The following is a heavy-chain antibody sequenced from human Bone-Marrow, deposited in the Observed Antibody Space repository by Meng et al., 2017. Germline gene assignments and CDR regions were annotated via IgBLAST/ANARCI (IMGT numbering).Heavy chain of an antibody. V-gene: IGHV1-18*01. Sequence: QVQLVQSGTEVKKPGASVKVSCKASGYTFATYAISWVRQAPGQGLEWMGWVSVYNTNYAQKFQGRVTLTTDTSTSTVYMELRSLTSDDTAVYYCARSCDRSGNRCYSDYWGQGTLVTVFS. D-gene: IGHD2-15*01. J-gene: IGHJ4*02. CDR3: ARSCDRSGNRCYSDY. CDR2: VSVYNT. CDR1: GYTFATYA.